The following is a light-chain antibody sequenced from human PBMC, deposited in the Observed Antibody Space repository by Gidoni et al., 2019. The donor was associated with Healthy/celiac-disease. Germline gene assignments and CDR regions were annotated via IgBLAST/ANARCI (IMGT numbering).Light chain of an antibody. CDR1: SANIGNNY. CDR2: DNN. J-gene: IGLJ2*01. V-gene: IGLV1-51*01. CDR3: GTWDSSLSAVV. Sequence: QSVFPQPPPVSAAPRQKVTISSSGSSANIGNNYVSWYQQLPGTAPKLLIYDNNKRPSGIPDRCSGSKSGTSATLGITGLQTGDEADYYCGTWDSSLSAVVFGGGTKLTVL.